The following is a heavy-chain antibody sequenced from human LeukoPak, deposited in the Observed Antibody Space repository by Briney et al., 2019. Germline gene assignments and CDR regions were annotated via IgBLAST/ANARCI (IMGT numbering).Heavy chain of an antibody. CDR1: GGSITNYY. J-gene: IGHJ5*02. Sequence: PSETLSLTCTVSGGSITNYYWTWLRQPPGKGLEWIGYIYYSGSTNYNPSLESRVTISVDTSKSQFSLKLSSVTAADTAVYYCARHTILGVLDGDWFDPWGQGTLVTVSS. D-gene: IGHD3-3*01. V-gene: IGHV4-59*01. CDR3: ARHTILGVLDGDWFDP. CDR2: IYYSGST.